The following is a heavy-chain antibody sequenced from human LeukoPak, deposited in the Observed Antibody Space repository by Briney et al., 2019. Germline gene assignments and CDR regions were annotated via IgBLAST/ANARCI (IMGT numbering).Heavy chain of an antibody. CDR2: ISAYNGNT. CDR3: ARDPDAYYDFWSGYYGYYYYGMDV. D-gene: IGHD3-3*01. J-gene: IGHJ6*02. CDR1: GYTFTSYG. V-gene: IGHV1-18*01. Sequence: ASVKVSCKASGYTFTSYGISWVRQAPGQGLEWMGWISAYNGNTNYAQKLQGRVTMATDTSTSTAYMELRSLRSDDTAVYYCARDPDAYYDFWSGYYGYYYYGMDVWGQGTTVTVSS.